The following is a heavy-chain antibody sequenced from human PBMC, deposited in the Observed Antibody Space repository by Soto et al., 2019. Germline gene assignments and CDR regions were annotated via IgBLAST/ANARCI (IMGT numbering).Heavy chain of an antibody. J-gene: IGHJ4*02. CDR3: AKEKALKYYFDY. V-gene: IGHV3-30*18. CDR1: GFTFSSYG. Sequence: GGSLRLSCAASGFTFSSYGMHWVRQAPGKGLEWVAVISYDGSNKYYADSVKGRFTISRDNSKNTLYLQMNSLRAEDTAVYYCAKEKALKYYFDYWGQGTLVTSPQ. CDR2: ISYDGSNK.